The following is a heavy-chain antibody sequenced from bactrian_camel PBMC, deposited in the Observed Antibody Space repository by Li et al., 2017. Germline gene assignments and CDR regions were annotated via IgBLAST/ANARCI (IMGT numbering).Heavy chain of an antibody. CDR1: GFTFSMYY. J-gene: IGHJ7*01. D-gene: IGHD7*01. V-gene: IGHV3-2*01. CDR2: ITADGMIT. Sequence: HVQLVESGGGLVQPGGSLRLSCAASGFTFSMYYMTWARQAPRKGLEWVASITADGMITFSAASMKGRFTISKDTTRNTMYLQLNSLKIEDTAMYYCAKSYRAVATYYAMTYGGKGTQVTVS.